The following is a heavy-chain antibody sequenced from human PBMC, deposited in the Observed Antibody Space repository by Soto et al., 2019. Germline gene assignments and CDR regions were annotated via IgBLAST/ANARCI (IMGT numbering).Heavy chain of an antibody. J-gene: IGHJ6*02. CDR1: GYTFTNYW. CDR2: IYPGDSDT. V-gene: IGHV5-51*01. CDR3: AASIFYYGMDV. Sequence: GGSLQISCKGFGYTFTNYWIGWVRQMPGKGPEWIGIIYPGDSDTKYNPSFQGQVTISADKSITTTYLQWSSLKASDTAIYYCAASIFYYGMDVWGQGTTVTVSS.